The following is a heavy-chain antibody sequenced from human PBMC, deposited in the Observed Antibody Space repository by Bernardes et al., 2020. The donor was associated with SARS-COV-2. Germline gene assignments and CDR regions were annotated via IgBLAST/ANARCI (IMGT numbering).Heavy chain of an antibody. CDR3: ARERYYDSRSYYDAWEYFKH. Sequence: GGFLRLSCAASGFTFSTYSMNWVRQAPGKGLEWVSSISRSSGYIDYADSVKGRFTISRDNAKNSLYLQMNSLRAEDTAVYYCARERYYDSRSYYDAWEYFKHWGQGTLVTVSS. J-gene: IGHJ1*01. V-gene: IGHV3-21*01. CDR2: ISRSSGYI. D-gene: IGHD3-22*01. CDR1: GFTFSTYS.